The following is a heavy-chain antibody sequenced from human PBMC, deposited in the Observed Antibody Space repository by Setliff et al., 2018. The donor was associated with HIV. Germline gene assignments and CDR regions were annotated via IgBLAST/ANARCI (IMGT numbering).Heavy chain of an antibody. CDR3: ARVATVTTPFDY. J-gene: IGHJ4*02. CDR1: GGTFSIFS. D-gene: IGHD4-17*01. V-gene: IGHV1-2*02. Sequence: ASVKVSCKTSGGTFSIFSITWVRQAPGQGLEWMGGIIPNTGGTIYAQKLQGRVTMTRDTSISTAYMELSSLTSDDTAVYYCARVATVTTPFDYWGQGTLVTVSS. CDR2: IIPNTGGT.